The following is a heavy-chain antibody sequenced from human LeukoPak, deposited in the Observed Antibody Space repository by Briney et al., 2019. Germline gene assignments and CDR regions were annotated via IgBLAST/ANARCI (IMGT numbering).Heavy chain of an antibody. J-gene: IGHJ3*02. CDR2: IYYSGST. CDR1: GGSISSSSYY. CDR3: ARDTQLTYYYDSSGFFFSTRGGAFDI. Sequence: PSETLSLTCTVSGGSISSSSYYWGWIRQPPGKGLEWIGSIYYSGSTYYNPSLKSRVTISVDTSKNQFSLKLSSVTAADTAVYYCARDTQLTYYYDSSGFFFSTRGGAFDIWGQGTMVTVSS. V-gene: IGHV4-39*07. D-gene: IGHD3-22*01.